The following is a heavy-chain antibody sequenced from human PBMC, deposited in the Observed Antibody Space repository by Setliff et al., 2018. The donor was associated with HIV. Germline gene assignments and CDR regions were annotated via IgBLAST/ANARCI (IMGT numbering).Heavy chain of an antibody. J-gene: IGHJ3*02. CDR3: ATCSVGWSREEHPRPDGAFHI. D-gene: IGHD3-3*01. CDR2: IYTDGTT. Sequence: SETLSLTCTVSGGSITSGNYFWTWIRQPAGKGLEWIGHIYTDGTTYYNPSLKSRVTMSVDTSENQFSLKLRSVTAAETAVYYCATCSVGWSREEHPRPDGAFHIWGQGSMVTVS. V-gene: IGHV4-61*09. CDR1: GGSITSGNYF.